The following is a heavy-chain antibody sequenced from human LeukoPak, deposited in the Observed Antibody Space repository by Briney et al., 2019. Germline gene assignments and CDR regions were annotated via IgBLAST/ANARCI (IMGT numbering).Heavy chain of an antibody. V-gene: IGHV2-70*11. CDR2: IDWDDDE. CDR3: ARIIAGPDYFDS. J-gene: IGHJ4*02. Sequence: SGPALVKPTQTLTLTCTFSGFSLSTSKMCVNFIRQPPGKALEWLARIDWDDDECYSTSLRPRLTISKDTSKNQVVLTMTNMDPVDTATYYCARIIAGPDYFDSWGQGTLVTVSS. D-gene: IGHD2-21*01. CDR1: GFSLSTSKMC.